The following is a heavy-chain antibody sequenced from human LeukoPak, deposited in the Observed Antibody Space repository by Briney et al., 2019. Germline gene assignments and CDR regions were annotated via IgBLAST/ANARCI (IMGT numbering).Heavy chain of an antibody. D-gene: IGHD3-22*01. CDR2: INHRGST. Sequence: SETLSLTCGVHGGSFSRYYWSWIRQPPGKGLEWIGDINHRGSTNYKPSLKSRVTISVDTSKNQYSLKLSSVTAAHTAVYYCVAYYYDSNGYYFVDYWGQGTLVTVSS. J-gene: IGHJ4*02. CDR1: GGSFSRYY. CDR3: VAYYYDSNGYYFVDY. V-gene: IGHV4-34*01.